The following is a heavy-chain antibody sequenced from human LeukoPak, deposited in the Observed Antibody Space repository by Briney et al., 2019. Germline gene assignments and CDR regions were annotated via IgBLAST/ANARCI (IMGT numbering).Heavy chain of an antibody. Sequence: TPGGSLRLSCAASGFIFSDYYISWIRQAPGKGLEWVSYISGSSRIYTNYADSVKGRFAISRDNAKNSLYLQMNSLRAEDTAVYYCARVGNSGSYFSPFDYWGQGTLVTVSS. CDR1: GFIFSDYY. D-gene: IGHD1-26*01. CDR2: ISGSSRIYT. CDR3: ARVGNSGSYFSPFDY. V-gene: IGHV3-11*06. J-gene: IGHJ4*02.